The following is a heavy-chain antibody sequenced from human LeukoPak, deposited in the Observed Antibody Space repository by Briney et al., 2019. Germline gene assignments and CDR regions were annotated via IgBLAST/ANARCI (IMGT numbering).Heavy chain of an antibody. CDR1: GYTLTELS. CDR2: CDPEDGET. J-gene: IGHJ6*03. V-gene: IGHV1-24*01. CDR3: ATGRGYSYGYVDYYYMDV. D-gene: IGHD5-18*01. Sequence: GASVKVSCKVSGYTLTELSMHWVRQAPGKGLEWMGGCDPEDGETIYAQKFQGRVTMTEDTSTDTAYMELSSLRSEDTAVYYCATGRGYSYGYVDYYYMDVWGKGTTVTVSS.